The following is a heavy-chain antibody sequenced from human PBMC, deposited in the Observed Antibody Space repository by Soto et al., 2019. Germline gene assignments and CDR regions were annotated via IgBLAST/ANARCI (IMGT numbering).Heavy chain of an antibody. J-gene: IGHJ4*02. Sequence: ASVKVSCKASGYTFTSYGISWVRQAPGQGLEWMGWISAYNGNTNYAQKLQGRVTMTTDTSTSTAYMELRSLRSDVTAGYYGVYVPTSGWYYFDYCGQGTLVTVSS. CDR1: GYTFTSYG. D-gene: IGHD6-19*01. CDR3: VYVPTSGWYYFDY. CDR2: ISAYNGNT. V-gene: IGHV1-18*01.